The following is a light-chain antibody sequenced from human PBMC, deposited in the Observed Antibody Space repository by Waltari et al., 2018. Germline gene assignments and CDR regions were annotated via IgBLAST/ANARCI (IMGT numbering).Light chain of an antibody. CDR2: DVS. Sequence: EIVLTQSPATLSLSPGERATISCRASQSVSSHLAWFQHKPGRAPRLLVFDVSHRAAGIPTRFRCAGSGTDCTITISSLEPEDFAVYYCQHRRDWPWTFGQVTKVEIK. CDR1: QSVSSH. CDR3: QHRRDWPWT. V-gene: IGKV3-11*01. J-gene: IGKJ1*01.